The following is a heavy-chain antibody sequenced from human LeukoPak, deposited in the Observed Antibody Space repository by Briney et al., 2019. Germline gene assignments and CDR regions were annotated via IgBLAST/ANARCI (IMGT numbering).Heavy chain of an antibody. J-gene: IGHJ4*02. CDR2: ITSSSSAM. V-gene: IGHV3-48*02. CDR1: GFAFSSYS. CDR3: ARDVNWGFDY. Sequence: PGGSLRLSCAASGFAFSSYSMNWVRLAPGKGLEWVSYITSSSSAMSYADSVEGRFTISRDNAQNSLYLQMSRLRDEDTAIYYCARDVNWGFDYWGQGILVTVSS. D-gene: IGHD7-27*01.